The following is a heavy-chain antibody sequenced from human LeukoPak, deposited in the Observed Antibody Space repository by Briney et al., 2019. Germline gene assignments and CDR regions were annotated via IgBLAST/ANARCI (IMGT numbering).Heavy chain of an antibody. Sequence: PGESLKISCKGSGYSFSNYWIGWVRQLPGKGLEWMGIIYPGDSDTRYSPSFQGQVTISADKSISTAYLQWSSLRASDTAMYYCAASLGGLRLGELSSWGQGTLVTVSS. J-gene: IGHJ5*02. V-gene: IGHV5-51*01. D-gene: IGHD3-16*02. CDR1: GYSFSNYW. CDR3: AASLGGLRLGELSS. CDR2: IYPGDSDT.